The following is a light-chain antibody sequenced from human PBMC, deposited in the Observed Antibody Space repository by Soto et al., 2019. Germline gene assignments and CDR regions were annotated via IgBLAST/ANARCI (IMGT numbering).Light chain of an antibody. J-gene: IGKJ1*01. V-gene: IGKV1-5*01. CDR3: QQYNTYSWT. CDR1: QSIGSW. Sequence: QITQSAATLSASVGDRVTSTCRASQSIGSWLAWYQQISGRAPNLLIYDASSLQSGVPSRFSGSGSGTEFTLTISSLQPDDFATYYCQQYNTYSWTFGQGTKVDNK. CDR2: DAS.